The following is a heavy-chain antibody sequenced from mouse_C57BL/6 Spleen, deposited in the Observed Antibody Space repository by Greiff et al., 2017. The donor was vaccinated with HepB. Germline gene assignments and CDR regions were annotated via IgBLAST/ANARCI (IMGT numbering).Heavy chain of an antibody. CDR1: GFTFSSYA. Sequence: EVQLVESGGGLVKPGGSLKLSCAASGFTFSSYAMSWVRQTPEKRLEWVATISDGGSYTYYPDNVKGRFTISRDNAKNNLYRQMSHLKSEDTAMYYCARDGGPFAYWGQGTLVTVSA. CDR2: ISDGGSYT. V-gene: IGHV5-4*01. J-gene: IGHJ3*01. CDR3: ARDGGPFAY.